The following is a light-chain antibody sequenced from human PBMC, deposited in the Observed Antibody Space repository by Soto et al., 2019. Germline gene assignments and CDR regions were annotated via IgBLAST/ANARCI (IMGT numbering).Light chain of an antibody. CDR3: SSYTSSSTLV. J-gene: IGLJ2*01. Sequence: QSALSQPASVSGSPGQSITISCTGTSSDVGGYNYVSWYQQHPGKAPRLMIYEVSSRPSGISNRFSGSKSGNTASLTISGLQAEDEADCYCSSYTSSSTLVLGGGTKVTVL. CDR1: SSDVGGYNY. CDR2: EVS. V-gene: IGLV2-14*01.